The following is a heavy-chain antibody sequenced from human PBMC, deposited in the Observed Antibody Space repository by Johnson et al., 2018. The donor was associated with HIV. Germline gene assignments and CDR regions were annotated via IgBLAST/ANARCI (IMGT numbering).Heavy chain of an antibody. CDR2: ISYDGSNK. V-gene: IGHV3-30-3*01. D-gene: IGHD6-6*01. CDR1: GFTFSSYA. CDR3: ARGWVRVAARYAFDI. J-gene: IGHJ3*02. Sequence: QVQLVESGGGVVQPGRSLRLSCAASGFTFSSYAMHWVRQAPGKGLEWVAVISYDGSNKYYADSVKGRFTISRDNSKNTLYLQMNSLRAEDTSLYYCARGWVRVAARYAFDIWGQGTMVTVSS.